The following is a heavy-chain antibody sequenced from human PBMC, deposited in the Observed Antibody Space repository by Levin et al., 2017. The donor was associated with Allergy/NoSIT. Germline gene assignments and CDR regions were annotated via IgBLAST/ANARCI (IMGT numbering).Heavy chain of an antibody. CDR3: TRDDTSSYDY. V-gene: IGHV3-7*01. Sequence: GGSLRLSCAASGFTFRSYWMSWVRQAPGKGLEWVANIEQDGSEKYYVDSVKGRFTISRDNTKNFLYLQMNSLRAEDTGVYYCTRDDTSSYDYWGQGTLVTVSS. J-gene: IGHJ4*02. D-gene: IGHD6-19*01. CDR1: GFTFRSYW. CDR2: IEQDGSEK.